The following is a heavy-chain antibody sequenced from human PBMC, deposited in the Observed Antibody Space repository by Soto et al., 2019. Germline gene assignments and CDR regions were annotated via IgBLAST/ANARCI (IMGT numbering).Heavy chain of an antibody. V-gene: IGHV1-2*02. Sequence: QVQLVQSGAEVQKPGTSVKVSCQASGYTFSDYYLHWLRQAPGQGLEWMGWISPQSGGTHYAPKFEGRVTLTTDTSISTAFMELSMLTSDDTAVYYCARGPRTQLGFPNVYWGQGTLVTVSS. CDR2: ISPQSGGT. D-gene: IGHD1-1*01. CDR1: GYTFSDYY. CDR3: ARGPRTQLGFPNVY. J-gene: IGHJ4*02.